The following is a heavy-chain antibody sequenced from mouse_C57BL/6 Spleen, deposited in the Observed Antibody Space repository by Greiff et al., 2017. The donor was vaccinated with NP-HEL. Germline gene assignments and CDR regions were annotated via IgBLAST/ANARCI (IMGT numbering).Heavy chain of an antibody. CDR3: TTPVVASRAMDY. CDR2: IDPETGGT. D-gene: IGHD1-1*01. Sequence: QVQLQQSGAELVRPGASVTLSCKASGYTFTDYEMHWVKQTPVHGLEWIGAIDPETGGTAYNQKFKGKAILTADKSSSTAYMEIRSLTSEDSAVYYCTTPVVASRAMDYWGQGTSVTVSS. V-gene: IGHV1-15*01. J-gene: IGHJ4*01. CDR1: GYTFTDYE.